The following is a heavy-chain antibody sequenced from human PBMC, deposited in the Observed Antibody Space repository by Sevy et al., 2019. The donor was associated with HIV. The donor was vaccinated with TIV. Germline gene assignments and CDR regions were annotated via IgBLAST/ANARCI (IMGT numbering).Heavy chain of an antibody. Sequence: GGSLRLSCAASGFTFTSYAMSWVRQAPGKGLEWVSAISGSGGITKYADSVKGRFTISRDNSKNTLYLQMNSLRAEDTAVYYCAKIKSSGWPNWFDPWGQGTLVTVSS. D-gene: IGHD6-19*01. CDR3: AKIKSSGWPNWFDP. V-gene: IGHV3-23*01. J-gene: IGHJ5*02. CDR2: ISGSGGIT. CDR1: GFTFTSYA.